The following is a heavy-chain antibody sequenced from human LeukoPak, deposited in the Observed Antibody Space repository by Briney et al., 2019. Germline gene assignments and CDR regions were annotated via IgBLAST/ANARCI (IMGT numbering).Heavy chain of an antibody. J-gene: IGHJ4*02. V-gene: IGHV3-11*01. CDR2: ISSSGTTI. D-gene: IGHD1-26*01. CDR3: ARRRDSGSLQHFDY. Sequence: GGSLRLSCAASAFTFSDYYMSWIRQAPGKGLEWVSYISSSGTTIYYADSVKGRFTISRDNAKNSLYLQMNSLRAEDTAVYYCARRRDSGSLQHFDYWGQGTLVTVSS. CDR1: AFTFSDYY.